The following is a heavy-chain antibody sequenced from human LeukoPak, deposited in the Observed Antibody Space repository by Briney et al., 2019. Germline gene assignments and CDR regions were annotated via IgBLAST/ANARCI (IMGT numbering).Heavy chain of an antibody. J-gene: IGHJ4*02. CDR2: ISSSSSYI. V-gene: IGHV3-21*01. D-gene: IGHD3-3*01. CDR1: GFTFSSYS. Sequence: GGSLRLSCAASGFTFSSYSMNWVRQAPGKGLEWISSISSSSSYIYYADSVKGRFTISRDNAKNSLYLQMNSLRAEDTAVYYCARGSPVRGGSGYSSGVFDYWGQGTLVTVSS. CDR3: ARGSPVRGGSGYSSGVFDY.